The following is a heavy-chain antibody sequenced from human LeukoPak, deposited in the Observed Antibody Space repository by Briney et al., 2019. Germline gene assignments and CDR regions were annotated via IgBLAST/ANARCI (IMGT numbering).Heavy chain of an antibody. CDR2: IGTDGYT. D-gene: IGHD1-26*01. CDR1: GFSFRNYD. J-gene: IGHJ4*02. Sequence: PGGSLRLSCAASGFSFRNYDMHWVRQVPGEGLDWVSAIGTDGYTYYPDSVKGRFTISRANAKNSLYLQLNSLRAGDTAVYYCARESTVGAGLDFWGQGTLVTVSS. CDR3: ARESTVGAGLDF. V-gene: IGHV3-13*01.